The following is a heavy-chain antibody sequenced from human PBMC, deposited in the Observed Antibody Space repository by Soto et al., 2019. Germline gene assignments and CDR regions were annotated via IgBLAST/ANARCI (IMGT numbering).Heavy chain of an antibody. V-gene: IGHV3-23*01. CDR1: GFTFSSYA. D-gene: IGHD6-6*01. Sequence: EVPLLESGGGLVQPGESLRLSCAASGFTFSSYAMSWVRQAPGKGLEWVSVISGSDDSTYYADSVKGRFTISRDNSKNTLYLQVNSLRAEDTAVYYCAKRSSSSTFDYWGQGTLVTVSS. CDR2: ISGSDDST. J-gene: IGHJ4*02. CDR3: AKRSSSSTFDY.